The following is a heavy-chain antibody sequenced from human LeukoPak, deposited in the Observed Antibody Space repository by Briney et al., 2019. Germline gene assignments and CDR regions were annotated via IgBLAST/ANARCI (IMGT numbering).Heavy chain of an antibody. D-gene: IGHD5-12*01. V-gene: IGHV1-46*01. CDR3: AREERYEGRWFDP. Sequence: GPVKVSCKASGYTFTSYYMNWVRQAPGQGLEWMGIINPSGGSTSYAQKFQGRVTMTRDTSTSTVYMELSSLRSEDTAVYYCAREERYEGRWFDPWGQGTLVTASS. CDR1: GYTFTSYY. CDR2: INPSGGST. J-gene: IGHJ5*02.